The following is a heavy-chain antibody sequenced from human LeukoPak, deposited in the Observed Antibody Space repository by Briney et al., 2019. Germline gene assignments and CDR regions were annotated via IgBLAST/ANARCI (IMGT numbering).Heavy chain of an antibody. D-gene: IGHD6-19*01. CDR1: GFTFSSYG. Sequence: GRSLRLSCAASGFTFSSYGMHWVRQAPGKGLEWVAVIWYDGSNKYYADSVKGRFTISRDNSKNTLYLQMNSLRAEDTAVYYCARDSGAVAVLYYFDYWGQGTLVTVSS. CDR3: ARDSGAVAVLYYFDY. J-gene: IGHJ4*02. V-gene: IGHV3-33*01. CDR2: IWYDGSNK.